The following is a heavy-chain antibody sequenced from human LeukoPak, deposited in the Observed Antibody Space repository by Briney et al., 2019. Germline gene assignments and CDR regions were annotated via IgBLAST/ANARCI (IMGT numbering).Heavy chain of an antibody. Sequence: YPGESLRLSCAASGFAFDDYTMHWVRQAPGKGLDWVSLISWNGASRYYADSVKGRFTISRDNSKNTLYLQLGSLRTEDMAVYYCARDCFFYDFWSGRYYYMNVWGKGTTVTVSS. D-gene: IGHD3-3*01. CDR2: ISWNGASR. CDR1: GFAFDDYT. J-gene: IGHJ6*03. CDR3: ARDCFFYDFWSGRYYYMNV. V-gene: IGHV3-43*01.